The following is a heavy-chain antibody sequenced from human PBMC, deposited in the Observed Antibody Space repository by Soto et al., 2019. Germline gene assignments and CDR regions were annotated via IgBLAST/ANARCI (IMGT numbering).Heavy chain of an antibody. D-gene: IGHD5-12*01. CDR2: IVPIVDTS. V-gene: IGHV1-69*12. CDR1: GGTFSSYA. CDR3: VWGVAIPGYPDN. J-gene: IGHJ4*02. Sequence: QVQLVQSGAEVRQPASSVKVSCKTSGGTFSSYAISWVRQAPGQGLEWMGGIVPIVDTSTYAQKFQGRVTITADESTSTVYMELSSLRSDDTAVYYCVWGVAIPGYPDNWGQGPLVTFSS.